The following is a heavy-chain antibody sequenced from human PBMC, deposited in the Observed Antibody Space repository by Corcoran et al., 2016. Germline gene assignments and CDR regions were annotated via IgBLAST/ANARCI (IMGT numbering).Heavy chain of an antibody. D-gene: IGHD6-19*01. CDR1: GFTFSSYG. V-gene: IGHV3-30*03. Sequence: QVQLVESGGGVVQPGRSLRLSCAASGFTFSSYGMHWVRQAPGKGLEWVAVISYDGSNKYYADSVKGRFTISRDNSKNTLYLQMNSLRAEDTSVYYCARTGAVAGTHDYWGQGTLVTVSS. J-gene: IGHJ4*02. CDR3: ARTGAVAGTHDY. CDR2: ISYDGSNK.